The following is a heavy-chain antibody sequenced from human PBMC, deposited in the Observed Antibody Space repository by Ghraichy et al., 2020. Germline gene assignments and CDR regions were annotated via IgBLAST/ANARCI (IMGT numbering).Heavy chain of an antibody. CDR3: ARQKWGYDFWSGYSSAPNAFDI. CDR1: GGSISSSSYY. Sequence: SQTLSLTCTVSGGSISSSSYYWGWIRQPPGKGLEWIGSIYYSGSTYYNPSLKSRVTISVDTSKNQFSLKLSSVTAADTAVYYCARQKWGYDFWSGYSSAPNAFDIWGQGTMVTVSS. D-gene: IGHD3-3*01. J-gene: IGHJ3*02. V-gene: IGHV4-39*01. CDR2: IYYSGST.